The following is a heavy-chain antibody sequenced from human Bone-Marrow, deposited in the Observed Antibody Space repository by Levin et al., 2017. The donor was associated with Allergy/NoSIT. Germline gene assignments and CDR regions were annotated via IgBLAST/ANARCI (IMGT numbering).Heavy chain of an antibody. CDR3: ARDLSGKAFDI. V-gene: IGHV3-74*01. J-gene: IGHJ3*02. Sequence: GESLKISCAASGFTFSSYWMHWVRQAPGEGLMWVSRINSDESRTSYADSVKGRFTISRDNDKNTLYLQMNSLRAEDTAVFYCARDLSGKAFDIWGQGTMVTVSS. CDR2: INSDESRT. CDR1: GFTFSSYW. D-gene: IGHD2/OR15-2a*01.